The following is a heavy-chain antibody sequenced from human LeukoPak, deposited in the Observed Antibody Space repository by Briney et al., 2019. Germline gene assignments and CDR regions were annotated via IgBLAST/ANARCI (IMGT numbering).Heavy chain of an antibody. D-gene: IGHD3-10*01. CDR1: GGAFSGYY. J-gene: IGHJ5*02. V-gene: IGHV4-34*01. Sequence: SETLSLTCAVYGGAFSGYYWSWIRQPPGKGLEWIGEINHGGSTNYNPSLKSRVTISLDTSKNQFSLKLSSVTAADTAVYYCARGITMVRGVTRGNWFDPWGQGTLVTVSS. CDR2: INHGGST. CDR3: ARGITMVRGVTRGNWFDP.